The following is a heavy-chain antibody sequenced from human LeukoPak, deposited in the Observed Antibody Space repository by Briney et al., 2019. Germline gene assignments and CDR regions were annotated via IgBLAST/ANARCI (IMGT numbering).Heavy chain of an antibody. D-gene: IGHD3-3*01. CDR2: ISTDGSRT. CDR1: GFSFSTYA. J-gene: IGHJ4*02. Sequence: GGSLRLSCAAFGFSFSTYAIHWVRQAPGKGLEYVSAISTDGSRTYYGNSVKGRFTISRDNSKNTVYLQMDSLRAEDTAVYYCARARSDYLDYWGQGTLVTVSS. V-gene: IGHV3-64*01. CDR3: ARARSDYLDY.